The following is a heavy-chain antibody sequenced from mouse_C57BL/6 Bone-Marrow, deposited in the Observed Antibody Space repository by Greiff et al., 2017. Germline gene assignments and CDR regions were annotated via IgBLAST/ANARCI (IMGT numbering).Heavy chain of an antibody. D-gene: IGHD1-1*01. CDR1: GFSLTSYG. V-gene: IGHV2-2*01. CDR3: ARNDWTGYGSSYYWYFDV. CDR2: IWSGGST. Sequence: VQLQESGPGLVQPSQSLSITCTVSGFSLTSYGVHWVRQSPGKGLAWLGVIWSGGSTDYNAAFISRLSISKDNSKSQVFFKMNSLQADDTAIYYCARNDWTGYGSSYYWYFDVWGTGTTVTVSS. J-gene: IGHJ1*03.